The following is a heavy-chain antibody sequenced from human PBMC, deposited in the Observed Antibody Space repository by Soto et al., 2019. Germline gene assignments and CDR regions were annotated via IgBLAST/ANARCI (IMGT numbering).Heavy chain of an antibody. J-gene: IGHJ4*02. D-gene: IGHD3-3*01. CDR3: ARAFWSGYCHLDY. CDR2: INHSGST. CDR1: GGSFSGYY. Sequence: PSETLSLTCAVYGGSFSGYYWSWIRQPPGKGLEWIGEINHSGSTNYNPSLKSRVTISVDTSKNQFSLKLSSVTAADTAVYYCARAFWSGYCHLDYWGQGTLVTVSS. V-gene: IGHV4-34*01.